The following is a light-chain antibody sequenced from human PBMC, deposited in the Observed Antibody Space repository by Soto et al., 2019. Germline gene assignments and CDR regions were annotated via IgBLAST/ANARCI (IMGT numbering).Light chain of an antibody. V-gene: IGLV2-14*03. J-gene: IGLJ1*01. CDR3: FSYTSRVTLNV. Sequence: QSALTQPASVSGSPGQSITVSCTGTSSDIGTYNFVSWYQQHPGKAPRLMIYDVSNRPSGVSNRFSGSKSGNTASLTISGLQAEDEADYYCFSYTSRVTLNVFGTGTKLTVL. CDR1: SSDIGTYNF. CDR2: DVS.